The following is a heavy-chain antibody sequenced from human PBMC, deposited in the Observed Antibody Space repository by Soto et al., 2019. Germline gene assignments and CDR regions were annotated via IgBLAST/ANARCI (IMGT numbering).Heavy chain of an antibody. CDR3: AKGRDYGDYFSAFDI. V-gene: IGHV3-30*18. CDR1: GFTFSSYG. J-gene: IGHJ3*02. CDR2: ISYDGSNK. Sequence: GGSLRLSCAASGFTFSSYGMHWVRQAPGKGLEWVAVISYDGSNKYYADSVKGRFTISRDNSKNTLYLQMNGLRAEDTAVYYCAKGRDYGDYFSAFDIWGQGTMVTVSS. D-gene: IGHD4-17*01.